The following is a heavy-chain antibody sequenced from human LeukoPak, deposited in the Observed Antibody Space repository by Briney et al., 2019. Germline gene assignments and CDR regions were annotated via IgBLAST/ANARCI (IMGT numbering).Heavy chain of an antibody. J-gene: IGHJ4*02. CDR3: ARIPPRSSSWYYFDY. CDR1: GFTFSNYG. V-gene: IGHV3-33*01. CDR2: IWYDGDNK. Sequence: GGSLRLSCAASGFTFSNYGMHWVRQAPGKGLEWVAVIWYDGDNKYYADSVKGRFTISRDNSKDTLYLQMNSLRAEDTALYYCARIPPRSSSWYYFDYWGQGTLVTVSS. D-gene: IGHD6-13*01.